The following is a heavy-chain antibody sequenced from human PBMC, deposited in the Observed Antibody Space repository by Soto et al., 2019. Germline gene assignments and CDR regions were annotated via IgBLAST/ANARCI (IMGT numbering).Heavy chain of an antibody. CDR1: GFTFSSYS. D-gene: IGHD6-13*01. V-gene: IGHV3-21*04. J-gene: IGHJ4*02. CDR2: ISSSSSYI. CDR3: AKVSSSWYAGFFDL. Sequence: PGGSLRLSCAASGFTFSSYSMNWVRQAPGKGLEWVSSISSSSSYIYYADSVKGRFTISRDNAKNSLYLQMNTLRVEDTAVYYCAKVSSSWYAGFFDLWGQGT.